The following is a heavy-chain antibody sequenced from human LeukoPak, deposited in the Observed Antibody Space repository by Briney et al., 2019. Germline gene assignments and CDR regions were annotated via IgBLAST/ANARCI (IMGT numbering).Heavy chain of an antibody. CDR3: AREGGYDILTGYADY. Sequence: ASVKVSCKASGYTFTSYGISWVRQAPGQGLEWMGWISAYNGNTNYTQKLQGRVTMTTDTSTSTAYMELRSLRSDDTAVYYCAREGGYDILTGYADYWGQGTLVTVTS. CDR2: ISAYNGNT. CDR1: GYTFTSYG. D-gene: IGHD3-9*01. V-gene: IGHV1-18*01. J-gene: IGHJ4*02.